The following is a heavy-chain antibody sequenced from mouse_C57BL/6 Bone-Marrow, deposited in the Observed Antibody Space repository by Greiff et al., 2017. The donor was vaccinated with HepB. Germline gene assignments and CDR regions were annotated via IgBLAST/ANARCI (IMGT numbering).Heavy chain of an antibody. CDR3: AKNSLLNYYGSSPYAMDY. V-gene: IGHV2-5*01. J-gene: IGHJ4*01. D-gene: IGHD1-1*01. Sequence: QVQLQQSGPGLVQPSQSLSITCTVSGFSLTSYGVHWVRQSPGKGLEWLGVIWSGGSTDYNAAFMSRLSITKDNSKSQVFFKMNSLQADDTAIYYCAKNSLLNYYGSSPYAMDYWGQGTSVTVSS. CDR1: GFSLTSYG. CDR2: IWSGGST.